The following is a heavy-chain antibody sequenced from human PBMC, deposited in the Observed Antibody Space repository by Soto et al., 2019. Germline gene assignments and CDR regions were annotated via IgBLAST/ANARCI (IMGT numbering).Heavy chain of an antibody. CDR3: VSQRTTVPTQAYFDY. V-gene: IGHV4-39*01. J-gene: IGHJ4*02. CDR1: GGSVTNSSYY. Sequence: SETLSLTCTVSGGSVTNSSYYWGWIRQSPGKGLEWIGSVYYRGRSYSKSSVKSRVTISVDTSRNRFSLSLNSVTASDTAVYFCVSQRTTVPTQAYFDYWGPGALVTAPQ. D-gene: IGHD4-17*01. CDR2: VYYRGRS.